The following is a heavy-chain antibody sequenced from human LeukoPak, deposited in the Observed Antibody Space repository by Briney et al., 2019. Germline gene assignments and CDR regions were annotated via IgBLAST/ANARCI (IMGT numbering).Heavy chain of an antibody. J-gene: IGHJ1*01. D-gene: IGHD3-22*01. CDR3: ASGGDSSGSYFQH. V-gene: IGHV1-8*01. CDR2: MNPNSGNT. CDR1: GYTFTSYD. Sequence: ASVKVSCKASGYTFTSYDINWVRQATGQGLEWMGWMNPNSGNTGYAQKFQGRVTMTRNTSISTAYVELSSLRSEDTAVYYCASGGDSSGSYFQHWGQGTLVTVSS.